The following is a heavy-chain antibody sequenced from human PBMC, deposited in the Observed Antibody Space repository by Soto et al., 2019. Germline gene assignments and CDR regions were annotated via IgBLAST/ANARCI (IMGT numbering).Heavy chain of an antibody. D-gene: IGHD3-10*01. V-gene: IGHV1-3*01. Sequence: QVQLVQSGAEVKKPGASVKVSCKASGYTFTSYAMHWVRQAPGQRLEWMGWINAGNGNTKYSQKFQGRVTITRDTSARTANMELSSLRSADTAVYYCARDLGFGLSDYWGQGTLVTVSS. J-gene: IGHJ4*02. CDR2: INAGNGNT. CDR3: ARDLGFGLSDY. CDR1: GYTFTSYA.